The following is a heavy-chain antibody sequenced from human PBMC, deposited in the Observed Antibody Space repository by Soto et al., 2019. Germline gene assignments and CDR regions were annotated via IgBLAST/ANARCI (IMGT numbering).Heavy chain of an antibody. J-gene: IGHJ6*02. CDR2: IYSGGST. Sequence: VGSLRLSCAASGFTVSSNSMSWVRQAPGKGLEWVSVIYSGGSTYYADSVKGRFTISRDNSKNTLYLQMNSLRAEDTAVYYCARDEVAAAGTYYYYGMDVWGQGTTVTVSS. CDR1: GFTVSSNS. V-gene: IGHV3-53*01. D-gene: IGHD6-13*01. CDR3: ARDEVAAAGTYYYYGMDV.